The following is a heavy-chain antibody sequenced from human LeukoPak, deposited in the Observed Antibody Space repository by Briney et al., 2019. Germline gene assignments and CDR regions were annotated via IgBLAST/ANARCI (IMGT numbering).Heavy chain of an antibody. Sequence: GGSLRLSCAASGFTFSDYYMSWIRQAPGKGLEWVSYISSSGSTIYYADSVKGRFTISRDNAKNSLYLQMNSLRDEDTAVYYCARDVCSSTSCYNTDWGQGTLVTVSA. V-gene: IGHV3-11*04. D-gene: IGHD2-2*02. CDR2: ISSSGSTI. J-gene: IGHJ4*02. CDR3: ARDVCSSTSCYNTD. CDR1: GFTFSDYY.